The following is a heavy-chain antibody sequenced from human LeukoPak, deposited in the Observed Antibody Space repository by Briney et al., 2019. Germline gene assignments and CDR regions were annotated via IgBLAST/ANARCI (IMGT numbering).Heavy chain of an antibody. Sequence: GGSLRLSCAASGFTFSSYWMHWVRQAPGKGLVGVSRINNDGRSTNYADSVKGRFTISRDNAKNSLYLQMNSLRAEDTAVYYCARDLGYSSGPNYWGEGTRVTVSS. V-gene: IGHV3-74*01. J-gene: IGHJ4*02. CDR2: INNDGRST. D-gene: IGHD6-19*01. CDR1: GFTFSSYW. CDR3: ARDLGYSSGPNY.